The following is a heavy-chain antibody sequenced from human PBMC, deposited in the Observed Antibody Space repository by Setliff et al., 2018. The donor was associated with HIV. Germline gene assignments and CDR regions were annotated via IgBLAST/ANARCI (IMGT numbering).Heavy chain of an antibody. CDR1: GYTFTSYD. J-gene: IGHJ1*01. D-gene: IGHD3-22*01. V-gene: IGHV1-8*02. CDR3: ATIREYYHDSSGQEYFQH. Sequence: ASVKVSCKASGYTFTSYDINWVRQATGQGLEWMGWMNPNSGNTGYAQKFQGRVTMTRNTSISTAYMELSSLRSEDTAVYYCATIREYYHDSSGQEYFQHWGHGTLVTVSS. CDR2: MNPNSGNT.